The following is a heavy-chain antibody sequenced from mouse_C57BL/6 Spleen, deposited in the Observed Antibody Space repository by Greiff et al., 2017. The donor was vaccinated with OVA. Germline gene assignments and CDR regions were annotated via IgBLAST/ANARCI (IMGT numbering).Heavy chain of an antibody. V-gene: IGHV1-53*01. J-gene: IGHJ4*01. CDR3: ARAHYDYYYAMDY. CDR1: GYTFTSYW. CDR2: INPSNGGT. Sequence: VQLQQPGTELVKPGASVKLSCKASGYTFTSYWMHWVKQRPGQGLEWIGNINPSNGGTNYNEKFKSKATLTVDKSSSTAYMQLSSLTSEDAAVYYCARAHYDYYYAMDYWGQGTSVTVSS. D-gene: IGHD2-4*01.